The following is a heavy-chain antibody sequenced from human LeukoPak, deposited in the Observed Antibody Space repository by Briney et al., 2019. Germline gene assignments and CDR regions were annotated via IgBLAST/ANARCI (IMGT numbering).Heavy chain of an antibody. V-gene: IGHV3-48*03. D-gene: IGHD4-17*01. J-gene: IGHJ5*02. CDR2: ISSSGSTI. Sequence: PGGSLRLSCAASGFTFSSYEMNWVRQAPGKGLEWVSYISSSGSTIYYAESVKGRFTISRDNAKNSLYLQMNSLRAEDTAVYYCARDRENDYGENWFDPWGQGTLVTVSS. CDR1: GFTFSSYE. CDR3: ARDRENDYGENWFDP.